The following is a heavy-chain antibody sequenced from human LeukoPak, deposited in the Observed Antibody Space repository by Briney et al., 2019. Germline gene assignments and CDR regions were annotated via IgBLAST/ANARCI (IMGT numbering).Heavy chain of an antibody. Sequence: GGSLRLSCVASGFIFSSYTMNWVRRAPGKGLEWVSAISGSSDLIHYADSLKGRFTISRDNAKNSLYLQMNSLTAEDTAVYYCARDFFDSSGHYYDAYWGQGTLVTVSS. V-gene: IGHV3-21*01. CDR2: ISGSSDLI. J-gene: IGHJ4*02. CDR1: GFIFSSYT. CDR3: ARDFFDSSGHYYDAY. D-gene: IGHD6-19*01.